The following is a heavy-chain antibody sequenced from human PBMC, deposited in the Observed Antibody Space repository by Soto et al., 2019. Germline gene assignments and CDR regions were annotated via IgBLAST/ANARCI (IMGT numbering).Heavy chain of an antibody. Sequence: ASVKVSCKASGYTFTRSGISWVRQAPGQGPEWMGWISSYNGDTNYAQTFQGRVTMTTDTSTSTAYMELRSLRSDDTAVYYCARDQWLVLYYYGMDVWGQGTTVTVSS. CDR2: ISSYNGDT. CDR1: GYTFTRSG. V-gene: IGHV1-18*01. CDR3: ARDQWLVLYYYGMDV. D-gene: IGHD6-19*01. J-gene: IGHJ6*02.